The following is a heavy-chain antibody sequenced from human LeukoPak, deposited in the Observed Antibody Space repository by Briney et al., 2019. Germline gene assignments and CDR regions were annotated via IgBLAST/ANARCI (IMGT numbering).Heavy chain of an antibody. V-gene: IGHV3-48*01. CDR1: GFTFRTYN. Sequence: GGSLRLSCAASGFTFRTYNMNWVRQAPGKGLEWVSYITSGGTTIYYADSVKGRFTISRDNAKNSLYLQMNSLRAEDTAVYYCARDRGYLTFDIWGQGTMVTVSS. CDR3: ARDRGYLTFDI. D-gene: IGHD6-13*01. CDR2: ITSGGTTI. J-gene: IGHJ3*02.